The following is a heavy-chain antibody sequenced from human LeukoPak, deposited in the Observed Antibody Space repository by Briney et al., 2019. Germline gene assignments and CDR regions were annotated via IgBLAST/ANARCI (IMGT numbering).Heavy chain of an antibody. CDR3: ARAPSTTGTTGY. CDR2: ISSSSSYI. D-gene: IGHD1-1*01. Sequence: PGGSLRLSCAASGFTFSSYSMNWVRQAPGKGLEWVSSISSSSSYIYYADSVKGRFTISRDNAKNSLYLQMNSLRAEDTAVYYCARAPSTTGTTGYWGQGTLVTVSS. J-gene: IGHJ4*02. CDR1: GFTFSSYS. V-gene: IGHV3-21*01.